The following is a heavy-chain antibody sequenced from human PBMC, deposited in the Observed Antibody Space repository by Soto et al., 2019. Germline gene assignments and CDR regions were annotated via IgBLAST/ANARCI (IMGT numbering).Heavy chain of an antibody. V-gene: IGHV4-59*08. Sequence: SETLSLTCTVSGGSISSYYWSWIRQPPGKGLEWIGYIYYSGSTNYNPSLKSRVTISVDTSKNQFSLKLSSVTAADTAVYYCAGLGHFAIQYYFDYWGQGTLVTVSS. D-gene: IGHD3-3*02. CDR2: IYYSGST. J-gene: IGHJ4*02. CDR3: AGLGHFAIQYYFDY. CDR1: GGSISSYY.